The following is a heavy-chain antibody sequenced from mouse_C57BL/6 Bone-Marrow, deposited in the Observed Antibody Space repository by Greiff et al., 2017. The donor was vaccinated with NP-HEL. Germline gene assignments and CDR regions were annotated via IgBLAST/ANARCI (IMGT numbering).Heavy chain of an antibody. V-gene: IGHV1-81*01. Sequence: QVQLQQSGAELARPGASVKLSCKASGYTFTSYGISWVKQRTGQGLEWIGEIYPRSGNTYYNEKFKGKATLIADKSSSTAYMELRSLTSEDSAVYFCAREGVTTVVAPRYFDVWGTGTTVTVSS. D-gene: IGHD1-1*01. J-gene: IGHJ1*03. CDR2: IYPRSGNT. CDR3: AREGVTTVVAPRYFDV. CDR1: GYTFTSYG.